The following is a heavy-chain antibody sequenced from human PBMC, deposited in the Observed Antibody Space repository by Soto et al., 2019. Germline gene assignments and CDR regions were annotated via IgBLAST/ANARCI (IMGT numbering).Heavy chain of an antibody. CDR1: GFTFSNAW. J-gene: IGHJ4*02. V-gene: IGHV3-15*07. CDR2: IKSKTDGGTT. Sequence: GGSLRLSCAASGFTFSNAWMNWVRQAPGKGLEWVGRIKSKTDGGTTDYAAPVKGRFTISRDDSKNTLYLQMNSLKTEDTAVYYCTTNYYDSSGYYWNYWGQGTLVTVSS. D-gene: IGHD3-22*01. CDR3: TTNYYDSSGYYWNY.